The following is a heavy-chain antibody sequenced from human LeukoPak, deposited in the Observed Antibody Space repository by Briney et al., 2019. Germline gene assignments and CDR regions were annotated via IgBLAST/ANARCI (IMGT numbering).Heavy chain of an antibody. CDR1: GGSISSYY. J-gene: IGHJ4*02. CDR2: IYYSGST. Sequence: SETLSLTCTVSGGSISSYYWSWIRQPPGKGLEWIGYIYYSGSTNYNPSLKSRVTISVDTSKNQFSLKLSSVTAADTAVYYCARGSRYNWNYVGYWGQGTLVTVSS. D-gene: IGHD1-20*01. V-gene: IGHV4-59*01. CDR3: ARGSRYNWNYVGY.